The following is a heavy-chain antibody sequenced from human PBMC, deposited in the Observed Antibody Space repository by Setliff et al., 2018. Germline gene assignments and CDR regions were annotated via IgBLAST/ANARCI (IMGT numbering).Heavy chain of an antibody. Sequence: SETLYLTCTVSGASISTYYWSWIRQPPGKGLEWIGYIYYSGSTNYNPSLKSRVTISVDTSKNQFALKLSSVTAADTAVYYCARDRGHDYGGLDIWGQGTMVTVSS. CDR1: GASISTYY. J-gene: IGHJ3*02. D-gene: IGHD4-17*01. CDR3: ARDRGHDYGGLDI. V-gene: IGHV4-59*01. CDR2: IYYSGST.